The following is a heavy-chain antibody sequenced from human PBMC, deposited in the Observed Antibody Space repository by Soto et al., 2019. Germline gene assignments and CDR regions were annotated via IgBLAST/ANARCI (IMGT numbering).Heavy chain of an antibody. V-gene: IGHV2-5*02. Sequence: SGPTLVKPTQTVGVTCTFTGLSLSTSGVGVIWIRQPPGKALECLALIYWDDDKRYSSSLKSRLTITKDTSKNQVALTMTNMDPVDTDTYYCEHSLLRYCSGGSCYSNRFDPWGQGTLVRVSS. CDR1: GLSLSTSGVG. J-gene: IGHJ5*02. CDR3: EHSLLRYCSGGSCYSNRFDP. D-gene: IGHD2-15*01. CDR2: IYWDDDK.